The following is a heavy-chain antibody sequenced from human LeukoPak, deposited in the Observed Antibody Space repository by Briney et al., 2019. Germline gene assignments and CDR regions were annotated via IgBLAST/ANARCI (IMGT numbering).Heavy chain of an antibody. D-gene: IGHD3-22*01. CDR1: GFTFSSYA. Sequence: PGRSLRLSCAASGFTFSSYAMQWVRQAPGKGLEWVAVISYDGSNKYYADSVKGRFTISRDNSKNTLYLQMNSLRAEDTAVYYCARVRGITYYYDSSGYLDYWGQGTLVTVSS. J-gene: IGHJ4*02. V-gene: IGHV3-30-3*01. CDR2: ISYDGSNK. CDR3: ARVRGITYYYDSSGYLDY.